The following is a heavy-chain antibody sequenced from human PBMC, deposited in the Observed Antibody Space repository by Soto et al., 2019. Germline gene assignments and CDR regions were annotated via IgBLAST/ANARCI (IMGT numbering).Heavy chain of an antibody. D-gene: IGHD2-2*01. CDR1: GFTVSSNY. V-gene: IGHV3-53*01. Sequence: GGSLRLSCAASGFTVSSNYMSWVRQAPGKGLAWVSVIYSGGSTYYADSVKGRFTISRDNSKNTLYLQMNSLRAEDTAVYYCATCRISSTNCLDAFDIWGQGTMVTVSS. CDR3: ATCRISSTNCLDAFDI. CDR2: IYSGGST. J-gene: IGHJ3*02.